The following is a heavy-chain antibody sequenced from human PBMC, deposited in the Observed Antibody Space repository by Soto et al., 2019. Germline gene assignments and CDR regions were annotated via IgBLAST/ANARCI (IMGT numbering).Heavy chain of an antibody. CDR1: GYTFTSYG. CDR3: ARDLNLYSGSYCEAPSAFDI. J-gene: IGHJ3*02. Sequence: ASVKVSCKASGYTFTSYGISWVRQAPGQGLEWMGWISAYNGNTNYAQKLQGRVTMTTDTSTGTAYMELRSLRSDDTAVYYCARDLNLYSGSYCEAPSAFDIWGQ. CDR2: ISAYNGNT. D-gene: IGHD1-26*01. V-gene: IGHV1-18*01.